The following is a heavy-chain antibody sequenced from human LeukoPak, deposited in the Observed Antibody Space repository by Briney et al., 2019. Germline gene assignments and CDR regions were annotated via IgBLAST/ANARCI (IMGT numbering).Heavy chain of an antibody. CDR1: GGTFSSYA. CDR2: IIPIFGTA. D-gene: IGHD2-21*02. J-gene: IGHJ3*02. CDR3: ARGGGGLAYCGGDCQGAFDI. V-gene: IGHV1-69*05. Sequence: GSSVKVSCKASGGTFSSYAISWVRQAPGQGLEGRGGIIPIFGTANYAQKFQGRVTITTDESTSTAYMELSSLRSEDTAVYYCARGGGGLAYCGGDCQGAFDIWGQGTMVTVSS.